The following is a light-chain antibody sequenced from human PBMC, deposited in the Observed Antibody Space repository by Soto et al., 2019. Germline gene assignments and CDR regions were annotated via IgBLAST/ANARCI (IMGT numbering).Light chain of an antibody. CDR2: AAS. J-gene: IGKJ1*01. CDR3: QLYYSFPWT. Sequence: VIWMTQSPSLLSASTGDIVTISCRMSQSISSYLAWYQQKPGKAPELLIYAASTLQSGVPSRFSGSGSGTDFTLTISCLQSEDFATYYCQLYYSFPWTFGQGTKVEIK. V-gene: IGKV1D-8*03. CDR1: QSISSY.